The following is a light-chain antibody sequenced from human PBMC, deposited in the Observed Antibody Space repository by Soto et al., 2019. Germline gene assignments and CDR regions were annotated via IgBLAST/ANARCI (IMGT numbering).Light chain of an antibody. CDR3: QQYYSYPFS. V-gene: IGKV1-8*01. CDR2: AAS. Sequence: AIRMTQSPSSFSASTGDRVTITCRASQGISSYLAWYQQKPGKAPKLLIYAASTLQSGVPSRFSGSASGTHFTLTISCLLSEDFATYYCQQYYSYPFSFGPGTKVDI. CDR1: QGISSY. J-gene: IGKJ3*01.